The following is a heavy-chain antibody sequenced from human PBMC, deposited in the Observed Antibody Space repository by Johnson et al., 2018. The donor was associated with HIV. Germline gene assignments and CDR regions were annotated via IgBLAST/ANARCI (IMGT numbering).Heavy chain of an antibody. CDR1: GFTVSSNY. Sequence: VQLVESGGGLVQPGGSLRLSCAASGFTVSSNYMTWVRQAPGKGLEWVSVLFSGGTTYYADSVKGRFTISRDKSKNTLYSQMGSLRAEDMAVYYCARAGLTYTLDAFDIWGRGTMVTVSS. D-gene: IGHD3-16*01. V-gene: IGHV3-66*01. CDR2: LFSGGTT. J-gene: IGHJ3*02. CDR3: ARAGLTYTLDAFDI.